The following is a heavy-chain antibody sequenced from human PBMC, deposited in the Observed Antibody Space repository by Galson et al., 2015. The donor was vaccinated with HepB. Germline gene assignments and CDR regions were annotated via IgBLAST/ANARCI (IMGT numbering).Heavy chain of an antibody. Sequence: KASGYTFTSYYMHWVRQAPGQGLEWMGIINPSGGSTSYAQKFQGRVTMTRDTSTSTVYMELSSLRSEDTAVYYCASRNLRDGSMGYWGQGTLVTVSS. CDR2: INPSGGST. V-gene: IGHV1-46*01. J-gene: IGHJ4*02. CDR1: GYTFTSYY. D-gene: IGHD5-24*01. CDR3: ASRNLRDGSMGY.